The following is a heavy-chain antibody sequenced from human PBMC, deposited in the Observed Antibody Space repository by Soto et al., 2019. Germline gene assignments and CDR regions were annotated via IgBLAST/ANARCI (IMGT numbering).Heavy chain of an antibody. CDR2: ISYTGDNT. J-gene: IGHJ4*02. Sequence: PGGSLRLSCVASGFTFGRYAMHWVRQPPGRGLEWVAVISYTGDNTYYVGSVRGRFTISRDNTKNTLYLQMNSLRAEDTAMYYCAKHMDASGYFYVEGADHWGQGTLVTVSS. CDR3: AKHMDASGYFYVEGADH. D-gene: IGHD3-22*01. V-gene: IGHV3-30*17. CDR1: GFTFGRYA.